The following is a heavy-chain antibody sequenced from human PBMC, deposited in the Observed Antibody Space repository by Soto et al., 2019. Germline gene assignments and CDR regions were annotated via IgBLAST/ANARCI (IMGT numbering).Heavy chain of an antibody. Sequence: SVGSLRLSCVGSGFTFSSYGMHWVRQAPGKGLECVAVISDTGSSHYYAASVEGRFTISRENSKNTLSLHMDRLRVEDTAVYYCAKDRGGDCPDNSCYFGADYWGQRTPVTVSS. D-gene: IGHD2-2*01. CDR1: GFTFSSYG. V-gene: IGHV3-30*18. J-gene: IGHJ4*02. CDR3: AKDRGGDCPDNSCYFGADY. CDR2: ISDTGSSH.